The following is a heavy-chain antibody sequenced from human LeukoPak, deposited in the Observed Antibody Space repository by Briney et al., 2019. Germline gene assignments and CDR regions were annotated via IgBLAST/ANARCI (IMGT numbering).Heavy chain of an antibody. J-gene: IGHJ6*02. CDR1: GLTFKAYG. Sequence: GSLRLSCAVSGLTFKAYGMHWVRRAPGKGLEGVSLISHDGSNTYYGASVKGRFTISRDNSKNTLYLQMNSLRVEDRAVYYCAKDMDTTIITPAGLDVWGQGTTVTVSS. CDR2: ISHDGSNT. V-gene: IGHV3-30*18. CDR3: AKDMDTTIITPAGLDV. D-gene: IGHD5-18*01.